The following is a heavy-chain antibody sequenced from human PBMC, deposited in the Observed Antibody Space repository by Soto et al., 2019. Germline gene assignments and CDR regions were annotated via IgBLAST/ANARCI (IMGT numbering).Heavy chain of an antibody. Sequence: SVKVSCKASGYTFTSYGISWVRQAPGQGLERMGWISAYNGNTNYAQKLQGRVTMTTDTSTSTAYMELRSLRSDDTAVYYCARDNPKIYCSSTSCYEDAFDIWGQGTMVTVS. CDR1: GYTFTSYG. J-gene: IGHJ3*02. V-gene: IGHV1-18*01. D-gene: IGHD2-2*01. CDR3: ARDNPKIYCSSTSCYEDAFDI. CDR2: ISAYNGNT.